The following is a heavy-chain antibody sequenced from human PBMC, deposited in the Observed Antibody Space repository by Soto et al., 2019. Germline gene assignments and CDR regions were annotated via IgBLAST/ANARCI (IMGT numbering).Heavy chain of an antibody. D-gene: IGHD2-15*01. CDR3: ARGQVVAFEDLEYFQH. CDR2: ISSSSSYI. V-gene: IGHV3-21*01. CDR1: GFTFSSYS. Sequence: GGSLRLSCAASGFTFSSYSMNWVRQAPGKGLEWVSSISSSSSYIYYADSVKGRFTISRDNAKNSLYLQMNSLRAEDTAVYYCARGQVVAFEDLEYFQHWGQGTLVTVSS. J-gene: IGHJ1*01.